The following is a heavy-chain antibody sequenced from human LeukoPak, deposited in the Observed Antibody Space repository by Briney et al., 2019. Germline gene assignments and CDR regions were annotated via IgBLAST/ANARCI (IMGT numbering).Heavy chain of an antibody. CDR2: INPNSGGT. V-gene: IGHV1-2*02. CDR3: ARGAFFYGVWELYYFDY. CDR1: GYTFTGYY. Sequence: GASVKVSCKASGYTFTGYYMHWVRQAPGQGLEWMGWINPNSGGTNYAQKFQGRVTMTRDTSISTVYMELSRLRSDDTAVYYCARGAFFYGVWELYYFDYWGQGTLVTVSS. D-gene: IGHD1-26*01. J-gene: IGHJ4*02.